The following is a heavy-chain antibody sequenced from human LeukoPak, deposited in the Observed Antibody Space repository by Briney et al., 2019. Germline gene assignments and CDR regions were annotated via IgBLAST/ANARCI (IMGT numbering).Heavy chain of an antibody. J-gene: IGHJ5*02. Sequence: SETLSLTCTVSGGSISSYYWSWIRQPPGKGLEWIGYIYYSGSTNYNPSLKSRVTISVDTSKNQFSLKLSSVTAADTAVYYCAISRGFRGSTSINWFDPWGQGTLVTVSS. V-gene: IGHV4-59*01. CDR1: GGSISSYY. D-gene: IGHD2-2*01. CDR2: IYYSGST. CDR3: AISRGFRGSTSINWFDP.